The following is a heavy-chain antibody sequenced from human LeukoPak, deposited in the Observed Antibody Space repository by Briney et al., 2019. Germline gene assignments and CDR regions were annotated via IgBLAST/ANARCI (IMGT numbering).Heavy chain of an antibody. V-gene: IGHV4-38-2*02. J-gene: IGHJ5*02. D-gene: IGHD2-2*01. Sequence: SETLSLTCTVSGYSISSGYYWGWIRQPPGKGLEWIGSIYHSGSTYYNPSLKSRVTISVDTSKNQFSLKLSSVTAADTAVYYCARDLGYERATTNWFDPWGQGTLVTVSS. CDR2: IYHSGST. CDR1: GYSISSGYY. CDR3: ARDLGYERATTNWFDP.